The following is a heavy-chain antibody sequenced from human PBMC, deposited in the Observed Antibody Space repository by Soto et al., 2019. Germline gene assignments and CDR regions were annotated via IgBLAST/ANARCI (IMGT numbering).Heavy chain of an antibody. D-gene: IGHD3-10*01. V-gene: IGHV4-59*01. Sequence: PGKGLEWSGYVHDSGSTNYKPSLKSRVTMSVDTSKNQFSLKLSSVTAADTAAYYCATGRFAAMVRGVLISESRGQGTPVIVSP. CDR2: VHDSGST. J-gene: IGHJ4*02. CDR3: ATGRFAAMVRGVLISES.